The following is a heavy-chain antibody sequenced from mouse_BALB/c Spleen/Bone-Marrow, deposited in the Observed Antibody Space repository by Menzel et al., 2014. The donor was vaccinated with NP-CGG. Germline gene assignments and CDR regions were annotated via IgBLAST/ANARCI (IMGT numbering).Heavy chain of an antibody. CDR1: GFTLSRYT. CDR2: ISNGGGST. Sequence: EVKLVESGGGLVQPGGPLKLSCAASGFTLSRYTMSWVRQTPEKRLEWVAYISNGGGSTYYPDTDTVKGRFTISRDNAKNALYLQMSSLKSEDTAMYYCARHGVRREWYFDVWGAGTTVTVSS. D-gene: IGHD2-14*01. V-gene: IGHV5-12-2*01. J-gene: IGHJ1*01. CDR3: ARHGVRREWYFDV.